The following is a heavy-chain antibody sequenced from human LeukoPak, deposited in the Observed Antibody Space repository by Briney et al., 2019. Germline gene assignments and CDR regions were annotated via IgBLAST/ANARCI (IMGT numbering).Heavy chain of an antibody. CDR1: GYTFTSYG. Sequence: ASVKVSCKASGYTFTSYGISWVRQAPGQGLEWMGWISAYNGNTNYAQKLQGRVTMTTDTSTSTAYMELRSLRSDDTAVYYCTRPYDSIDAFDIWGQGTMVTVSS. CDR2: ISAYNGNT. D-gene: IGHD3-22*01. V-gene: IGHV1-18*01. J-gene: IGHJ3*02. CDR3: TRPYDSIDAFDI.